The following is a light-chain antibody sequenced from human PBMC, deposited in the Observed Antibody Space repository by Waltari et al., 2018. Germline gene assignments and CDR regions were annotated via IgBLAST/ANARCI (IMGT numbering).Light chain of an antibody. V-gene: IGKV2-30*02. Sequence: DVVMTQSPLSLPVTLGQPASISCRSSQSLVHSDGNTYLNWFQQRPGQSPRRLLYKVSNRDSGVPARFSGSGSGTDFTLKISRVEAEDVGVYFCMQGTHPMYTFGQGTKLEIK. CDR2: KVS. CDR1: QSLVHSDGNTY. J-gene: IGKJ2*01. CDR3: MQGTHPMYT.